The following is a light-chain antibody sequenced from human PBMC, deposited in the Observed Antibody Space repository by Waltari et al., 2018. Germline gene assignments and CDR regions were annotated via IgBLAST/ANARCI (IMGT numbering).Light chain of an antibody. CDR2: GKD. CDR3: SSRNGRANQVV. J-gene: IGLJ3*02. CDR1: RLRTSY. Sequence: SSELTQDPAVSVALGQTVRFTCPGCRLRTSYASWYRLKPGQAPVLVIYGKDKRPSGIPDRISGYSSGTTSSLTITGAQAEDEADYYCSSRNGRANQVVFAGGTKVTVL. V-gene: IGLV3-19*01.